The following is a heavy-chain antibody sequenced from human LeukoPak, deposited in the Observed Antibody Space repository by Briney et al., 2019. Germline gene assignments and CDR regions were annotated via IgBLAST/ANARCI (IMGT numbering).Heavy chain of an antibody. D-gene: IGHD5-18*01. CDR3: ARNQFGYSYYYGMDV. CDR1: GFTFSSYT. Sequence: GGSLRLSCAASGFTFSSYTMHWVRQAPGKGLEWVAVISYDGSDKYYSDSVKGRFTISRDNSKNTLYLQMNSLRAGDTAVYYCARNQFGYSYYYGMDVWGQGTTVTVSS. J-gene: IGHJ6*02. V-gene: IGHV3-30*04. CDR2: ISYDGSDK.